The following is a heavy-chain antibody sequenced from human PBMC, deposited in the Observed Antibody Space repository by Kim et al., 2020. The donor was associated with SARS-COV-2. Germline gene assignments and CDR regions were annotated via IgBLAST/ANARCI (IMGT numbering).Heavy chain of an antibody. J-gene: IGHJ1*01. CDR2: FYFSGST. Sequence: SETLSLTCNVSGDSISSGYSYWGWIRQPPGKGLEWIGNFYFSGSTYYNPSLKSRVTISVDTSKNQFSLKLNSVTAADTAVYYCARRPYRGSHWAPWGQGT. CDR1: GDSISSGYSY. D-gene: IGHD1-26*01. CDR3: ARRPYRGSHWAP. V-gene: IGHV4-39*01.